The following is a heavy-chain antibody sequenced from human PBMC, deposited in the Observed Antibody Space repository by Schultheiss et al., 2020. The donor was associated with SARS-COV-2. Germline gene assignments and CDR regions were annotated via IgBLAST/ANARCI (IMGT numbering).Heavy chain of an antibody. CDR2: INHSGST. CDR3: ARGRLTLYAFDI. J-gene: IGHJ3*02. CDR1: GGSFSGYY. D-gene: IGHD1-14*01. Sequence: SETLSLTCAVYGGSFSGYYWSWIRQPPGKGLEWIGEINHSGSTNYNPSLKSRVTISVDTSKNQFSLKLSSVTAADTAVYYCARGRLTLYAFDIWGQGTMVTVSS. V-gene: IGHV4-34*01.